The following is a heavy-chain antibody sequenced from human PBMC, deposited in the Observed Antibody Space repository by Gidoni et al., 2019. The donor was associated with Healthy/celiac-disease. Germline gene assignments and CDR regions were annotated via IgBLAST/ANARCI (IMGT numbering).Heavy chain of an antibody. CDR1: GGSFSGYY. D-gene: IGHD1-26*01. CDR3: AKLMEKWELLGGFDY. V-gene: IGHV4-34*01. CDR2: INHSGST. Sequence: QVQLQQWGAGLLKPSETLSLTCAVYGGSFSGYYWSWIRQPPGKGLEWIGEINHSGSTNYNPSLKSRVTISVDTSKNQFSLKLSSVTAADTAVYYCAKLMEKWELLGGFDYWGQGTLVTVSS. J-gene: IGHJ4*02.